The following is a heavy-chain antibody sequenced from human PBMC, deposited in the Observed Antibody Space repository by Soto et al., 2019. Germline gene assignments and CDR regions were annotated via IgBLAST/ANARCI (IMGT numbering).Heavy chain of an antibody. V-gene: IGHV3-9*01. CDR1: GFTFDDYA. CDR3: AKAAVADTGSFDN. J-gene: IGHJ4*02. D-gene: IGHD6-19*01. Sequence: EVQLVESGGGLVQPGRSLRLSCAASGFTFDDYAMHWVRQAPGKGLEWVSGTSWNSGSIGYADSVKGRFTTSRDSAKNSLYLQMDSLRAEDTALYFCAKAAVADTGSFDNWGQGTLVTVSS. CDR2: TSWNSGSI.